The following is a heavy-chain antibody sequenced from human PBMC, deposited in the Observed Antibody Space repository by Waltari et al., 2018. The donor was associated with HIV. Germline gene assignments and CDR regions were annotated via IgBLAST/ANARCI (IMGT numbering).Heavy chain of an antibody. CDR2: ISGNGMAV. CDR1: AFVLSGYY. CDR3: ARDYFGAGTSWFFDY. D-gene: IGHD3-10*01. J-gene: IGHJ4*02. Sequence: QVQLVESGGGVFRQGGALRLSSEVRAFVLSGYYLSWIRQAPGQGLEWIAYISGNGMAVYYADSVKGRFTVSRDNADNKLQLQLTNLRAEDTALYYCARDYFGAGTSWFFDYWGQGALVIVSP. V-gene: IGHV3-11*01.